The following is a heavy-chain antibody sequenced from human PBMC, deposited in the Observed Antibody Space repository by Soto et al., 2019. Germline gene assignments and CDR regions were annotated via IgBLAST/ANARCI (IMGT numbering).Heavy chain of an antibody. CDR1: GFTFSSYW. J-gene: IGHJ6*02. Sequence: GGSLRLSCAASGFTFSSYWMSWVRQAPGKGLEWVANIKQDGSEKYYVDSVKGRFTISRDNAKNSLYLQMNSLRAEDTAVYYCARDLQQHDFWSGYLYYGMDVWGQGTTVTVSS. D-gene: IGHD3-3*01. V-gene: IGHV3-7*01. CDR2: IKQDGSEK. CDR3: ARDLQQHDFWSGYLYYGMDV.